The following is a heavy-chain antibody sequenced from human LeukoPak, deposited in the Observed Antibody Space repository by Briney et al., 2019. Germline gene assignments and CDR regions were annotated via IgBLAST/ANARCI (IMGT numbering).Heavy chain of an antibody. D-gene: IGHD6-13*01. Sequence: ASVKVSCMAAGYTFTSYYLLWVRQAPGQGLEWMGIINPSGGSTTYAQKFQGRVTLTRDTSTTTVHMELSSLRSEDTAVYYCARTYSSSGCVVYWGQGTLVTVSS. V-gene: IGHV1-46*01. CDR3: ARTYSSSGCVVY. CDR2: INPSGGST. J-gene: IGHJ4*02. CDR1: GYTFTSYY.